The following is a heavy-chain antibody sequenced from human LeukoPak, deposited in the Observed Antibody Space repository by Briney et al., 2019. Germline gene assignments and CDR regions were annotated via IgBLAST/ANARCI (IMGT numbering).Heavy chain of an antibody. V-gene: IGHV4-34*01. CDR3: ASTLGEYSGSSEPDY. J-gene: IGHJ4*02. CDR2: SNDSGGT. D-gene: IGHD1-26*01. Sequence: SETLSLTCAVYGGTFSGCYWSWIRQPPGKRLEWVGESNDSGGTNYNPSLKSRVTISADKSKNQVSLKLTSVTAADTAVYYCASTLGEYSGSSEPDYWGQGTLVTVSS. CDR1: GGTFSGCY.